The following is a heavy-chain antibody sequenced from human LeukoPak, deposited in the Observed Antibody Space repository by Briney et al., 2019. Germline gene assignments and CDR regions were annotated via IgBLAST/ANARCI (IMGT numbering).Heavy chain of an antibody. CDR3: ARGPVRGSSGWYINY. Sequence: ASVKVSCKASGGTFSSYAISWVRQAPGQGLEWMGWINPNSGGTNYAQKFQGRVTMTRDTSISTAYMELSRLRSDDTAVYYCARGPVRGSSGWYINYWGQGTLVTVSS. CDR2: INPNSGGT. D-gene: IGHD6-19*01. CDR1: GGTFSSYA. J-gene: IGHJ4*02. V-gene: IGHV1-2*02.